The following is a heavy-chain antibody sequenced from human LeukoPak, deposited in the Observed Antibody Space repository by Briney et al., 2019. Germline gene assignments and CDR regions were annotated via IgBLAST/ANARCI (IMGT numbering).Heavy chain of an antibody. J-gene: IGHJ3*02. Sequence: PGGSLRLSCTASGFTFGSYTMNWVRQAPGRGLEWVSYISTSRDTMYYADSVKGRFTISRDNGEQSLYLHMNSLRAEDTAVYYCAKSPAVDAAFDIWVQGTMATVSS. CDR3: AKSPAVDAAFDI. CDR2: ISTSRDTM. V-gene: IGHV3-48*01. CDR1: GFTFGSYT. D-gene: IGHD4-23*01.